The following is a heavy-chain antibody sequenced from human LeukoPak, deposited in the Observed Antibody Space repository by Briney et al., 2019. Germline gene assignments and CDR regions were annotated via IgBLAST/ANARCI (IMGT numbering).Heavy chain of an antibody. CDR1: GGSISSGDYY. Sequence: SETLSLTCTVSGGSISSGDYYWSWIRQPPGKGLEWIGYIYYSGSTYYNPSLKSRVTISVDTSKNQFSLKLSSVTAADTAVYYCARDKPRRQFDYWGQGTLVTVSS. D-gene: IGHD1-14*01. V-gene: IGHV4-30-4*01. CDR2: IYYSGST. J-gene: IGHJ4*02. CDR3: ARDKPRRQFDY.